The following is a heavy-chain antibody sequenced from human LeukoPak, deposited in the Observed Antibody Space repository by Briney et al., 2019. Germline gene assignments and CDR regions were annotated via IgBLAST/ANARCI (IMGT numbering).Heavy chain of an antibody. CDR2: ISSSAGNT. CDR3: AKRGHSSSSGAPDFDY. J-gene: IGHJ4*02. CDR1: GFTFGSYA. V-gene: IGHV3-23*01. Sequence: GGSLRLSCSASGFTFGSYAMSWVRQAPGKGLEWVSTISSSAGNTYYADSVKGRFTISRDNSKNTLYVQMNSLRAEDTAVYFCAKRGHSSSSGAPDFDYWGQGTLVTVSS. D-gene: IGHD6-6*01.